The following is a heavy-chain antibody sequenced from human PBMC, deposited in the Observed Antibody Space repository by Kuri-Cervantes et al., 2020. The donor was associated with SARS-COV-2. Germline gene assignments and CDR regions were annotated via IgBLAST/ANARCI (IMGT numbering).Heavy chain of an antibody. J-gene: IGHJ4*02. CDR2: IYYSGST. V-gene: IGHV4-30-4*08. Sequence: LRLSCAVYGGSFSGYYMSWIRQPPGKGLEWIGYIYYSGSTYYNPSLKSRVTISVDTSKNQFSLKLSSVTAADTAVYYCASEWELRYWGQGTLVTVSS. CDR3: ASEWELRY. D-gene: IGHD1-26*01. CDR1: GGSFSGYY.